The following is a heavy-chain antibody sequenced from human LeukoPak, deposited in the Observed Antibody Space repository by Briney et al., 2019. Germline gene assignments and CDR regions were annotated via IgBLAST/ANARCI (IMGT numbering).Heavy chain of an antibody. D-gene: IGHD2-8*01. J-gene: IGHJ4*02. Sequence: GGSLRLSCAASGFTFSRYSMNWVRQAPGKGLEWVASISSDGSLKYYGDSVKGRFSISRDNAQKLLYLQMDGLGAEDTAAYYCAGRSCSNGVCPLDYWGQGTLVTVSS. CDR1: GFTFSRYS. V-gene: IGHV3-21*01. CDR2: ISSDGSLK. CDR3: AGRSCSNGVCPLDY.